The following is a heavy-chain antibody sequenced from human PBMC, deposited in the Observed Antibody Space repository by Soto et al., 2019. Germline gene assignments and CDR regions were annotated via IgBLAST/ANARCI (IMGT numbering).Heavy chain of an antibody. V-gene: IGHV4-59*01. CDR3: ARTYGELGVRDTDWFDT. J-gene: IGHJ5*02. D-gene: IGHD3-10*01. CDR2: IYYSGST. CDR1: GGSISSYY. Sequence: PSETLSLTCTVSGGSISSYYWSWIRQPPGKGLEWIGYIYYSGSTNYNPSLKSRVTISVDTSKNQFSLKLSSVTAADTAVYYCARTYGELGVRDTDWFDTWGQGTLVTVSS.